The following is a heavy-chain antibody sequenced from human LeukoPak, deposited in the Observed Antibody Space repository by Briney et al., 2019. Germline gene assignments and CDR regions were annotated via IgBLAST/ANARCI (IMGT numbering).Heavy chain of an antibody. V-gene: IGHV3-30-3*01. Sequence: GGSLRLSCAASGFTFSSYAMHWVRQAPGKGLEWVAVISYDGSNKYYADSVKGRFTISRDNSKNTLYLQMNSLRAEDTAVYFCARDSGHRGDSWGQGTLVTVSS. CDR2: ISYDGSNK. CDR1: GFTFSSYA. J-gene: IGHJ4*02. D-gene: IGHD3-10*01. CDR3: ARDSGHRGDS.